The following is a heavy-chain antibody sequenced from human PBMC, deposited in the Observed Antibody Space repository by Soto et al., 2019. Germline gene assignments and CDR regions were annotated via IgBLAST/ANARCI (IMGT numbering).Heavy chain of an antibody. Sequence: QVQLQESGPGLVKPSETLSLTCTVSGDSIRSYYWTWIRQPPGKGLELIGYIYYSGSTRYNPSLKSRVTISVDMSKNQFSLKLSSVIAADTAVYHCARAYGGFDNGLDVWGQGTAVTVSS. CDR3: ARAYGGFDNGLDV. CDR1: GDSIRSYY. D-gene: IGHD5-12*01. J-gene: IGHJ6*02. V-gene: IGHV4-59*01. CDR2: IYYSGST.